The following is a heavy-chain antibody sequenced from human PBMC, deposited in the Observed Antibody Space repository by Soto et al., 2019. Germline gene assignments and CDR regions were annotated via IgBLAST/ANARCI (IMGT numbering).Heavy chain of an antibody. V-gene: IGHV1-18*01. CDR3: ARMVRGSNIDNYHYMDV. Sequence: QVQLVQSGAEVKKPGASVRVSCKASGYTFTSHGISWVRQAPGQGPEWMGWISASNGDTNYAQKSQGRLIVTTDTSTSTGYMELRSVRSEDSAVYYCARMVRGSNIDNYHYMDVWGTGTTVTVSS. CDR1: GYTFTSHG. D-gene: IGHD3-10*01. J-gene: IGHJ6*03. CDR2: ISASNGDT.